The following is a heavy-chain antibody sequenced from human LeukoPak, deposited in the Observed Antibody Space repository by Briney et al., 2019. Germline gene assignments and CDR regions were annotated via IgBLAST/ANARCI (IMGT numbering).Heavy chain of an antibody. CDR2: FDPEDGET. D-gene: IGHD6-19*01. CDR1: GYTFTSYG. J-gene: IGHJ4*02. CDR3: ASDVVGQWLGYDY. V-gene: IGHV1-24*01. Sequence: ASVKVSCKASGYTFTSYGISWVRQAPGQGLEWMGGFDPEDGETIYAQKFQGRVTMTEDTSTDTAYMELSSLRSEDTAVYYCASDVVGQWLGYDYWGQGTLVTVSS.